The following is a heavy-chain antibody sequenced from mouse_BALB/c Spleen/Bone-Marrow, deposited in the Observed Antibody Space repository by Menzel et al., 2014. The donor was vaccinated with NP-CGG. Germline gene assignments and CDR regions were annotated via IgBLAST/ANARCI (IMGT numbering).Heavy chain of an antibody. V-gene: IGHV5-17*02. CDR3: ASDYDYFDY. CDR1: GFTFSSFG. D-gene: IGHD2-4*01. Sequence: EVKLVESGGGLVQPGGSRKLSCAASGFTFSSFGMHWVRQAPEKGLEWVAYISSGSSTIYYADTVKGRFTISRDNPKNTLFLQMTSLRSEDTAMYYCASDYDYFDYWGQSTTLTVSS. CDR2: ISSGSSTI. J-gene: IGHJ2*01.